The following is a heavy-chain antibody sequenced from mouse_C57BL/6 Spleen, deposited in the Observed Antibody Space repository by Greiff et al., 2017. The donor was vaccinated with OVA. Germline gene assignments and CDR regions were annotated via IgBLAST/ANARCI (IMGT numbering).Heavy chain of an antibody. Sequence: QVQLQQPGAELVKPGASVKMSCKASGYTFTSYWITWVKQRPGQGLEWIGDIYPGSGSTNYNEKFKSKATLTVDTSSSTAYMQLSSLTSEDSAGYYCARNWDHYAMDYWGQGTSVTVSS. CDR3: ARNWDHYAMDY. CDR2: IYPGSGST. J-gene: IGHJ4*01. V-gene: IGHV1-55*01. D-gene: IGHD4-1*01. CDR1: GYTFTSYW.